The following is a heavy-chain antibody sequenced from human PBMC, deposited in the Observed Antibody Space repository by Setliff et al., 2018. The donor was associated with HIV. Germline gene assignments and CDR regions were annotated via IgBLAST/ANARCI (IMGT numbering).Heavy chain of an antibody. CDR3: ARGQGRFSFGAQLGYYFDY. CDR1: RGSISTYY. J-gene: IGHJ4*02. D-gene: IGHD5-18*01. Sequence: PSETLSLTCTVSRGSISTYYWSWIRQPPGKGLEWMGNIYYSGSTNYNPSLKSRVTISVDTSKNQFSLKLSSVTAADTAVYYCARGQGRFSFGAQLGYYFDYWGQGTLVTVSS. CDR2: IYYSGST. V-gene: IGHV4-59*01.